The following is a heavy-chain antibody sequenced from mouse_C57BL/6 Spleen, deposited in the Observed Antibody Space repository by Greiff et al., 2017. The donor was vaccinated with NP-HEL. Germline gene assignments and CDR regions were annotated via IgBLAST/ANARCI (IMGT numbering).Heavy chain of an antibody. Sequence: EVHLVESGEGLVKPGGSLKLSCAASGFTFSSYAMSWVRQTPEKRLEWVAYISSGGDYIYYADTVKGRFTISRDNARNTLYLQMSSLKSEDTAMYYCTRDSGGLRGYFDYWGQGTTLTVSS. D-gene: IGHD2-4*01. CDR3: TRDSGGLRGYFDY. V-gene: IGHV5-9-1*02. CDR2: ISSGGDYI. J-gene: IGHJ2*01. CDR1: GFTFSSYA.